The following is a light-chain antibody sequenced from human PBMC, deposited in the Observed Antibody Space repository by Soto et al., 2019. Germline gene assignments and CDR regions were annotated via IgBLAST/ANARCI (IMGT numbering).Light chain of an antibody. J-gene: IGLJ1*01. V-gene: IGLV1-40*01. CDR1: SSNIGAGYD. CDR2: GIF. CDR3: QSYDNSLSGSEV. Sequence: QSVLTQPPSVSGAPGQRVTISCTGSSSNIGAGYDVHWYQQLPGAAPTLLIFGIFNRPSGVPERFSGSRSGASASLVIAGLQAEDEADYFCQSYDNSLSGSEVFGTGTKVTVL.